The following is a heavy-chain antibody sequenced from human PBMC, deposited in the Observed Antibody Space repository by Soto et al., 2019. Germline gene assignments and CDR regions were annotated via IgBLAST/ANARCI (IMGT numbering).Heavy chain of an antibody. CDR2: ISSSSSTI. Sequence: GGSLRLSCAASGFTLSSYSMNWVRQAPGKGLEWVSYISSSSSTIYYADSVKGRFTISRYNAKNSLYLQMNSLRDEDTAVYYCAREKGYCSSTSWGDYCYYYGMDVWGQGTTVTVSS. CDR3: AREKGYCSSTSWGDYCYYYGMDV. J-gene: IGHJ6*02. D-gene: IGHD2-2*01. V-gene: IGHV3-48*02. CDR1: GFTLSSYS.